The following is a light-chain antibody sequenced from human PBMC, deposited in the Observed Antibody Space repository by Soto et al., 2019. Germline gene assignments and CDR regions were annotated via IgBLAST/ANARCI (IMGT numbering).Light chain of an antibody. J-gene: IGKJ1*01. CDR2: DAS. V-gene: IGKV3-20*01. Sequence: EIVLTQSPSTLSLSPGEGATLSCRASQSINTYLAWYQQKPGQAPRLLIYDASKRATGIPARFSGSGSGTDFTLTISRLEPEDFAVYYCQQYGSSPTFGQGTKVDIK. CDR1: QSINTY. CDR3: QQYGSSPT.